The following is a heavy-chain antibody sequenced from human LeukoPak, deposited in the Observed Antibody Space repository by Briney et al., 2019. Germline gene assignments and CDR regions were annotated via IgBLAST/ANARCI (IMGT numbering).Heavy chain of an antibody. CDR1: GFTFSDYY. CDR3: ARRLVRGVIDAFDI. D-gene: IGHD3-10*01. CDR2: ISSGSTI. V-gene: IGHV3-11*01. J-gene: IGHJ3*02. Sequence: GGSLRLSCAASGFTFSDYYMSWIRQAPGKGLEWVSYISSGSTIYYADSVKGRFTISRDNAKNSLYLQMNSLRAEDTAVYYCARRLVRGVIDAFDIWGQGTMVTVSS.